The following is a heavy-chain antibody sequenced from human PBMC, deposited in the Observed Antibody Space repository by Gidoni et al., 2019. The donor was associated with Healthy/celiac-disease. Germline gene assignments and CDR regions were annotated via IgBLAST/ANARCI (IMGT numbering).Heavy chain of an antibody. CDR3: ARDRGSVAAGPHPFDY. D-gene: IGHD6-6*01. CDR2: ISSSRSYK. V-gene: IGHV3-11*05. Sequence: QVQLVESGGGLVKPGGSLRLSCAASGFTFSDDYMSWIRQAPGKGLEVVSYISSSRSYKKYADSLKGRITISRDNGKNSLYLQMNSLRAEDTAVYYCARDRGSVAAGPHPFDYWGQGTLVTVSS. CDR1: GFTFSDDY. J-gene: IGHJ4*02.